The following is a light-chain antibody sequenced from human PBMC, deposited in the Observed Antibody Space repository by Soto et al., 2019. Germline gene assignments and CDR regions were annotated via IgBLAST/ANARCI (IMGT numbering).Light chain of an antibody. CDR2: SAS. Sequence: AIQMTQSPSSLSASVGDRVTITCRASQGIAYALGWYQQKRGKAPKLLISSASTLQSGVPSRFSGSGSGTHFTLTISSLQPEDFATYYCLQESIYPGTFGKGTKVEIK. CDR3: LQESIYPGT. V-gene: IGKV1-6*01. J-gene: IGKJ1*01. CDR1: QGIAYA.